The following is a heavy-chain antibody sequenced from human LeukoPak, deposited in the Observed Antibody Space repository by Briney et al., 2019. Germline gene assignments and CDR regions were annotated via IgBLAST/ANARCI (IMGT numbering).Heavy chain of an antibody. CDR3: ARVRYDFWSGYYMVEAYFDY. CDR1: GYTFTGYY. CDR2: INPNGGGT. D-gene: IGHD3-3*01. V-gene: IGHV1-2*02. Sequence: GASVKVSCKASGYTFTGYYMHWVRQAPGQGLEWMGWINPNGGGTNYAQKFQGRVTMTRDTSISTAYMELSRLRSDDTAVYYCARVRYDFWSGYYMVEAYFDYWGQGTLVTVSS. J-gene: IGHJ4*02.